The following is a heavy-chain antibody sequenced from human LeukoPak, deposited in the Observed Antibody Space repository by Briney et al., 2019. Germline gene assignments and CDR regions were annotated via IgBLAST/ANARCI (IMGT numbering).Heavy chain of an antibody. V-gene: IGHV4-59*01. CDR3: ARYDHLRRRYFQH. D-gene: IGHD3-3*01. J-gene: IGHJ1*01. Sequence: SETLSLTCTVSGGSISSYYWSWIRQPPGKGLEWIGYIYYSGSTNYNPALKSRVTISVDTSKNQVSLSLSPVTAAATAVYYCARYDHLRRRYFQHWGQGPLVTVSS. CDR1: GGSISSYY. CDR2: IYYSGST.